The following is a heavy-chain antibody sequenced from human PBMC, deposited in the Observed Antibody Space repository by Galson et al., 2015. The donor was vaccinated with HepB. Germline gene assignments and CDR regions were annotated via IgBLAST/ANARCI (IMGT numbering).Heavy chain of an antibody. D-gene: IGHD3-3*01. CDR2: ITTSGSNI. V-gene: IGHV3-48*02. CDR3: VRDVKHPYYDFWGGYRMDV. CDR1: GFSFSSYS. J-gene: IGHJ6*02. Sequence: SLRLSCAASGFSFSSYSMDWVRQAPGRGLEWISYITTSGSNIFYADSVKGRFTISRDNAKNSLYLQLNSLRDEDTAVYYCVRDVKHPYYDFWGGYRMDVWGQGTTVIVSS.